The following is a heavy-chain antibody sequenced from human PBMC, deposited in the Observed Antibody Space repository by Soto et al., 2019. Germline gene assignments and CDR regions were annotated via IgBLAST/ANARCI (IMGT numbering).Heavy chain of an antibody. CDR1: GGSISTNGDF. CDR2: IYYGGSA. Sequence: QLQVQESGPGLVKPSETLSLTCTVSGGSISTNGDFWAWIRQPPGKGLEWIGTIYYGGSAYYNPSLKSRVTMSVATSKNQFSLKVNSVIAADTALYDCARATSTNWFDPWGQGTLVTVSS. V-gene: IGHV4-39*01. CDR3: ARATSTNWFDP. J-gene: IGHJ5*02.